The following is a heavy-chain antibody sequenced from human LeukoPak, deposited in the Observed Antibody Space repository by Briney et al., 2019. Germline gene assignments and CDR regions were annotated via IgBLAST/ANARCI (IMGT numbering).Heavy chain of an antibody. Sequence: GESLKISCKGSGCSFTSYWIGWVRQMPGKGLEWMGIIYPGDSDTRYSPSFQGQVTISADKSISTAYLQWSSLKASDTAMYYCARPGYCSGGSCYPFYDYWGQGTLVTVSS. CDR1: GCSFTSYW. V-gene: IGHV5-51*01. J-gene: IGHJ4*02. D-gene: IGHD2-15*01. CDR3: ARPGYCSGGSCYPFYDY. CDR2: IYPGDSDT.